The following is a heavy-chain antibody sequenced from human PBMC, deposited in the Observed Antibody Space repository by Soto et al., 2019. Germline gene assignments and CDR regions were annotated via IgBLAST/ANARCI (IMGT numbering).Heavy chain of an antibody. D-gene: IGHD6-19*01. Sequence: GESLKISCNGSGYSFTSYWIGWVRQMPGKGLEWMGIIYPGDSDTRYSPSFQGQVTISADKSSSTAYLQWSSLKASDTAMYYCARHNIGSGWYGGASTGPLKVYYYGMDVWGQGTTVTVSS. CDR2: IYPGDSDT. V-gene: IGHV5-51*01. J-gene: IGHJ6*02. CDR1: GYSFTSYW. CDR3: ARHNIGSGWYGGASTGPLKVYYYGMDV.